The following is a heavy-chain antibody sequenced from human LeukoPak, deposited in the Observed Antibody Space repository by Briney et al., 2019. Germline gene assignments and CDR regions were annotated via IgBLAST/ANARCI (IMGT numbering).Heavy chain of an antibody. CDR2: IYSSGST. CDR3: ARDRGIVSTTTQYYFDF. V-gene: IGHV4-4*07. J-gene: IGHJ4*02. D-gene: IGHD5/OR15-5a*01. Sequence: PSETLSLTCTVSGGSISSYYWSWIRQPAGKGLEWIGRIYSSGSTDYNPSLKSRVTMSVDTSKNKFSLKLSSVTAADTAVYYCARDRGIVSTTTQYYFDFWGQGTLVTVSS. CDR1: GGSISSYY.